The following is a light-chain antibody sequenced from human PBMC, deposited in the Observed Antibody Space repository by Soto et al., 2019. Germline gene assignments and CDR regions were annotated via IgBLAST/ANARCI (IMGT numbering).Light chain of an antibody. CDR2: SNR. Sequence: QSVLTQPPSVSGAPGQRATISCTGSGSNIGAGYDVHWYQHLPGTAPKLLIYSNRNRPSGVPDRFSGSKSGTSASLAITGLQAEDEADYYCQSYDSSLSGYVFGTGTKVTVL. V-gene: IGLV1-40*01. CDR1: GSNIGAGYD. CDR3: QSYDSSLSGYV. J-gene: IGLJ1*01.